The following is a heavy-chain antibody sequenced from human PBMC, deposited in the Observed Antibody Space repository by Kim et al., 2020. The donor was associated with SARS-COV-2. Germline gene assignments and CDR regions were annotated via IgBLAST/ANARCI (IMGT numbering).Heavy chain of an antibody. J-gene: IGHJ6*02. Sequence: ASVKVSCKASGYTFTSYGISWVRQAPGQGLEWMGWISAYNGNTNYAQKLQGRVTMTTDTSTSTAYMELRSLRSDDTAVYYCARDDKSKGPSSRSFYEDYYYCYGMDVWGQGSTVTFSS. CDR2: ISAYNGNT. CDR1: GYTFTSYG. V-gene: IGHV1-18*04. CDR3: ARDDKSKGPSSRSFYEDYYYCYGMDV. D-gene: IGHD3-22*01.